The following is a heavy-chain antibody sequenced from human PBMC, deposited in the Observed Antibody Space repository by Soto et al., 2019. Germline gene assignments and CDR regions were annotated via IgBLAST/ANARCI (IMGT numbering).Heavy chain of an antibody. V-gene: IGHV4-59*12. J-gene: IGHJ6*03. Sequence: PSETLSLTCTVSGGSISSYYWSWIRQPPGKGLEWIGYIYYSGSTNYNPSLKSRVTISVGTSKNQFSLKLSSVTAADTAVYYCARANIVVVVAATHRADGYYYYMDVWGKGTTVPVAS. CDR2: IYYSGST. D-gene: IGHD2-15*01. CDR3: ARANIVVVVAATHRADGYYYYMDV. CDR1: GGSISSYY.